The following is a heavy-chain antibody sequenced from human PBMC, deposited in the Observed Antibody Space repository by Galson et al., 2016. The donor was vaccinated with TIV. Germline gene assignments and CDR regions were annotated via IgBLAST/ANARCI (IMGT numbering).Heavy chain of an antibody. Sequence: SLRLSCAASGFIFSDYYMCWIRQAPGKGLEGVGHIRSFFDGGTTEYAAPVKGRFTISRDDAQRTMYLQMNGLKTEDTAVYYCTAANWGFFWADYWGHGTLVTVSS. CDR2: IRSFFDGGTT. D-gene: IGHD7-27*01. V-gene: IGHV3-15*01. CDR3: TAANWGFFWADY. J-gene: IGHJ4*01. CDR1: GFIFSDYY.